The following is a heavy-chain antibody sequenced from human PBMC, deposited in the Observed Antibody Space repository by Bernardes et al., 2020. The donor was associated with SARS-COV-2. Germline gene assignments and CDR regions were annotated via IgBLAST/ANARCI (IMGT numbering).Heavy chain of an antibody. Sequence: SETLSLTCSVSVVSIYNYYWSWILQPAGRGLEWIGRISTSGSTNINTSLWSRVMMSVDTSNNQFSLEVTSVTAADTAVYYCAGDDLDMGGGNNWFDPWGQGTLVTVSS. CDR2: ISTSGST. CDR3: AGDDLDMGGGNNWFDP. CDR1: VVSIYNYY. V-gene: IGHV4-4*07. J-gene: IGHJ5*02. D-gene: IGHD2-15*01.